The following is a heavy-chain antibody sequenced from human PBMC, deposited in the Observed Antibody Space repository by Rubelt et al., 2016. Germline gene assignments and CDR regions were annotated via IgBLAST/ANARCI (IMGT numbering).Heavy chain of an antibody. CDR2: ISGSGDST. CDR1: GFTFTSYG. J-gene: IGHJ1*01. Sequence: EVQLVESGGGLIQPGGSLRLSCAASGFTFTSYGMHWVRQAPGKGLEWVSVISGSGDSTHYADSVKGRFTISRDNARNSLFLQMNNLRADDTALYYCTRDGSEWSRDYWGQGTLVTVSS. CDR3: TRDGSEWSRDY. D-gene: IGHD3-3*01. V-gene: IGHV3-23*04.